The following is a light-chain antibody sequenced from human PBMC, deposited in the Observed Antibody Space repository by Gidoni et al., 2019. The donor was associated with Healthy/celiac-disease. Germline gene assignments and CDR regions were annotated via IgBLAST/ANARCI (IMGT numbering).Light chain of an antibody. V-gene: IGKV1-39*01. CDR3: QQSYSTPPKWT. CDR1: QSISSY. J-gene: IGKJ1*01. CDR2: AAS. Sequence: TIPCRASQSISSYLNWYQQKPGKAPKPLIYAASSLQSGVPSRFSGSGSGTDFTLTISSLQPEDFATYYCQQSYSTPPKWTFGQGTKVEIK.